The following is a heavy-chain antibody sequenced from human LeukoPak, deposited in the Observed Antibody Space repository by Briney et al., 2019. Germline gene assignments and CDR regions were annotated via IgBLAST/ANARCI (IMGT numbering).Heavy chain of an antibody. V-gene: IGHV3-23*01. CDR3: AKVCRYDSSGYDY. CDR2: ISGSGGST. D-gene: IGHD3-22*01. Sequence: PGGSLRLSCAASGFTFSSYAMSWVRQAPGKGLEWVSAISGSGGSTYYADSVKGRFTISRDNPKNTLYLQMNSLRAEDTAVYYCAKVCRYDSSGYDYWGQGTLVTVSS. J-gene: IGHJ4*02. CDR1: GFTFSSYA.